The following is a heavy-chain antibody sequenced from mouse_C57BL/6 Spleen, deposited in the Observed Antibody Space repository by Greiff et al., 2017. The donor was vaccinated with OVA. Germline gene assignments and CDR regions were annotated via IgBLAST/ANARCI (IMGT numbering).Heavy chain of an antibody. V-gene: IGHV1-54*01. D-gene: IGHD1-1*01. CDR2: INPGSGGT. J-gene: IGHJ1*03. Sequence: VQRVESGAELVRPGTSVKVSCKASGYAFTNYLIEWVKQRPGQGLEWIGVINPGSGGTNYNEKFKGKATLTADKSSSTAYMQLSSLTSEDSAVYFCATTVVAEWYFDVWGTGTTVTVSS. CDR1: GYAFTNYL. CDR3: ATTVVAEWYFDV.